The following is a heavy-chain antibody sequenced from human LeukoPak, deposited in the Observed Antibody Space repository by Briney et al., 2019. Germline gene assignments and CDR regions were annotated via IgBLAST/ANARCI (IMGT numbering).Heavy chain of an antibody. CDR2: IVVGSGNT. Sequence: ASVKVSFKASGFTFTSSAVQWVRQARGQRLEWIGWIVVGSGNTNYAQKFQERVTITRDMSTSTAYMELSSLRSEDTAVYYCAADLAVAELAFDYWGQGTLVTVSS. CDR3: AADLAVAELAFDY. CDR1: GFTFTSSA. D-gene: IGHD6-19*01. V-gene: IGHV1-58*01. J-gene: IGHJ4*02.